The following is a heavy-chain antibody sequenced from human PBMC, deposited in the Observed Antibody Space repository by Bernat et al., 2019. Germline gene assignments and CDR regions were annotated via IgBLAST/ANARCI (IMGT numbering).Heavy chain of an antibody. Sequence: QVQLVQSGAEVKKPGSSVKVSCKASGGTFSSYAISWVRQAPGQGLEWMGGIIPIFGTANYAQKFQGRVTITADESTSTAYMELSSLRSEDTAVYYCARGGYYYDSSGYYPRDAFDIWGQETMVTVSS. J-gene: IGHJ3*02. CDR3: ARGGYYYDSSGYYPRDAFDI. D-gene: IGHD3-22*01. CDR2: IIPIFGTA. CDR1: GGTFSSYA. V-gene: IGHV1-69*12.